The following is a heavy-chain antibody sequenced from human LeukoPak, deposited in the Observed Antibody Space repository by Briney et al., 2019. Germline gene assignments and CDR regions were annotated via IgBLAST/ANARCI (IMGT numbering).Heavy chain of an antibody. D-gene: IGHD5-18*01. V-gene: IGHV4-31*03. CDR3: ARDRGYSYGCDAFDI. CDR2: IYYSGSI. Sequence: SETLSLTCTVSGGSISRGGYYWSWIRQHPGKGLEYIGYIYYSGSIYYNPSLKSRLTISLDPSKNQFSLKLSSVTAADTAVYYCARDRGYSYGCDAFDIWGQGTMVTASS. CDR1: GGSISRGGYY. J-gene: IGHJ3*02.